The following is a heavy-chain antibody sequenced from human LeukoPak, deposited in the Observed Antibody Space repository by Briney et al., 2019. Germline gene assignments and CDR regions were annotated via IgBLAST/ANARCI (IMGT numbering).Heavy chain of an antibody. J-gene: IGHJ4*02. D-gene: IGHD5-18*01. Sequence: DSVKGRFTISRDNAKNSLYLQMNSLRAEDTAVYYCARDKAMNVYWGQGTLVTVSS. V-gene: IGHV3-7*01. CDR3: ARDKAMNVY.